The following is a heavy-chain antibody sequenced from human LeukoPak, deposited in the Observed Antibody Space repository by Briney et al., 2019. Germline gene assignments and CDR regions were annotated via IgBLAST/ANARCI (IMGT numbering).Heavy chain of an antibody. J-gene: IGHJ4*02. CDR3: ARASLGYCSGGSCYEGGFDY. Sequence: SVKVSCKASGGAFSSYAISWVRQAPGQGLEWMGRIIPIFGTANYAQKFQGRVTITTDESTSTAYMELSSLRSEDTAVYYCARASLGYCSGGSCYEGGFDYWGQGTLVTVSS. D-gene: IGHD2-15*01. CDR2: IIPIFGTA. V-gene: IGHV1-69*05. CDR1: GGAFSSYA.